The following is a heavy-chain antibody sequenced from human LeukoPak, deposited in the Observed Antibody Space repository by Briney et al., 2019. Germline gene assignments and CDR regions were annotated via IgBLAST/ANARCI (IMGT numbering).Heavy chain of an antibody. CDR2: VSGSDGST. J-gene: IGHJ4*02. Sequence: GGSVRLSCAASGFTFSSYSMSWVRQAPGKGLEWVSAVSGSDGSTYYADSVKGRFTISRDNSKNTLYLQMNSLRAEDTAVYYCATGRDYYGSGSYYNPIDYWGQGTLVTVSS. CDR3: ATGRDYYGSGSYYNPIDY. CDR1: GFTFSSYS. V-gene: IGHV3-23*01. D-gene: IGHD3-10*01.